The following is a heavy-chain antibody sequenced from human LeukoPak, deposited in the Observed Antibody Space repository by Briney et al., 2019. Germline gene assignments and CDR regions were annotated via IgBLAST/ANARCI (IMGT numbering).Heavy chain of an antibody. D-gene: IGHD3/OR15-3a*01. CDR2: ISSSGSTI. CDR3: ARDFRRGTGYYNFDY. J-gene: IGHJ4*02. V-gene: IGHV3-48*03. Sequence: PGGSLTLSCPPSGFTFSSYEMNWVRQAPGKGLEWVSYISSSGSTIYYADYVKGRFTISRDNAKNSLYLKMNSVRAEDTAVYYCARDFRRGTGYYNFDYWGQGTLVTVSS. CDR1: GFTFSSYE.